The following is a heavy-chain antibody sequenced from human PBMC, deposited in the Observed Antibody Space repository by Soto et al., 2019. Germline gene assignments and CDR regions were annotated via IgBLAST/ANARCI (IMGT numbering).Heavy chain of an antibody. Sequence: QVQLVESGGGVVQPGRSLRLSCAASGFTFSSYGMHWVRQAPGKGLEWVAVISYDGSNKYYADSVKGRFTISRDNSKNTVYLQMNILRAEDTAVYYCARSPYSVSYLAYFDYWGQGTLVTVSS. D-gene: IGHD1-26*01. CDR3: ARSPYSVSYLAYFDY. CDR2: ISYDGSNK. V-gene: IGHV3-30*03. J-gene: IGHJ4*02. CDR1: GFTFSSYG.